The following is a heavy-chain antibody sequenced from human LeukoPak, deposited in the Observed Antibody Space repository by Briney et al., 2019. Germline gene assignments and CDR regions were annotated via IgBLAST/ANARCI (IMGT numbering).Heavy chain of an antibody. J-gene: IGHJ5*02. CDR2: MYYSGST. Sequence: SETLSLTCTVSGGSISSGDYYWSWIRQPPGKGLEWIAYMYYSGSTYYNPSLKSRVTMSADTSKNQLSLKLSSVTAADTAVYYCASPFYYDSGTPPWGQGLRVPVP. D-gene: IGHD3-22*01. CDR3: ASPFYYDSGTPP. V-gene: IGHV4-30-4*01. CDR1: GGSISSGDYY.